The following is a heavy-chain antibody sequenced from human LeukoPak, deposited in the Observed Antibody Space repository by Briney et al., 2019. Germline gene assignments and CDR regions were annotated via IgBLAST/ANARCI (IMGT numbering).Heavy chain of an antibody. Sequence: SETLSLTCAVSGGSISSGGYSWSWIRQPPGKGLEWIGRIYSSGRTHYSPSLKSRVAISVDMSKNRFSLRLSSVTAADTAVYYCARDLGGSYSSETWFDPWGQGTLVTVSS. CDR3: ARDLGGSYSSETWFDP. V-gene: IGHV4-61*02. D-gene: IGHD1-26*01. CDR1: GGSISSGGYS. CDR2: IYSSGRT. J-gene: IGHJ5*02.